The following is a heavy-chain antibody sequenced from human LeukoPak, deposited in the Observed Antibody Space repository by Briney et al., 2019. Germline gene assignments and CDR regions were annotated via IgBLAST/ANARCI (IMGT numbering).Heavy chain of an antibody. Sequence: PGGSLRLSCAASGFPFSSYSMNWVRQSPGKGLEWIGEINHSGSTNYNPSLKSRVTMSVDTSKNQFSLKLSSVTAADTAVYYCAETYSYGTFDPWGQGTLVTVSS. CDR3: AETYSYGTFDP. J-gene: IGHJ5*02. D-gene: IGHD5-18*01. CDR2: INHSGST. CDR1: GFPFSSYS. V-gene: IGHV4-34*01.